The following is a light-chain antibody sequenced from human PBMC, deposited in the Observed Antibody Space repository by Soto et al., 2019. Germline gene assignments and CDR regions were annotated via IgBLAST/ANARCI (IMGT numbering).Light chain of an antibody. Sequence: EIVLTQSPGTLSLSPGERATLSCRASQSLSSSYLAWYQQKPGQAPRLLIYGASSRATGIPDRFSGSRSGTGFTLTCSRLEPEDFAVYYCQQYGGSPPYTFGQGTKVEIK. J-gene: IGKJ2*01. CDR1: QSLSSSY. V-gene: IGKV3-20*01. CDR3: QQYGGSPPYT. CDR2: GAS.